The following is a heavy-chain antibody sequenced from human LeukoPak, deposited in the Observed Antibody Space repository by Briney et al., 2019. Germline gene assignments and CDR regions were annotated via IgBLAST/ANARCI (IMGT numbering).Heavy chain of an antibody. CDR3: ARHSRGYSTSPAGGMDV. J-gene: IGHJ6*02. Sequence: PAGTLRLTCVASGCTFSTYSMNWVRQARGKGMEWVSSISSYSSHIYYGDSVKGRLTISRDNAKNSLFLQMNSLRADDTAVYYCARHSRGYSTSPAGGMDVWGQGTTVTVSS. D-gene: IGHD2-2*01. CDR2: ISSYSSHI. CDR1: GCTFSTYS. V-gene: IGHV3-21*01.